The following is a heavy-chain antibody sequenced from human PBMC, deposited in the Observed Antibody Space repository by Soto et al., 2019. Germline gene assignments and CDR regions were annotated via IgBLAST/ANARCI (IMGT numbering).Heavy chain of an antibody. CDR1: GFTFSSYG. CDR3: AKSSLDY. J-gene: IGHJ4*02. CDR2: ISYDGSNK. V-gene: IGHV3-30*18. Sequence: GGSLRLSCAASGFTFSSYGMHWVRQAPGKGLEWVAVISYDGSNKYYADPVKGRFTISRDNSKNTLYLQMNSLRAEDTAVYYCAKSSLDYWGQGTLVTVSS.